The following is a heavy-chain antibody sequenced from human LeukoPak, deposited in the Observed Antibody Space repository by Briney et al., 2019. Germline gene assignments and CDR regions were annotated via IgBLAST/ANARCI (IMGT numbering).Heavy chain of an antibody. CDR2: INPNGGGT. Sequence: ASVKVSCKASGYTFTGYYMHWVRQAPGQGLEWMGRINPNGGGTNCAQKFQGRVTMTRDTSISTAYMELSRLRSDDTAVYYCASTYYYDSSGRNWFDPWGQGTLVTVSS. V-gene: IGHV1-2*06. D-gene: IGHD3-22*01. CDR1: GYTFTGYY. J-gene: IGHJ5*02. CDR3: ASTYYYDSSGRNWFDP.